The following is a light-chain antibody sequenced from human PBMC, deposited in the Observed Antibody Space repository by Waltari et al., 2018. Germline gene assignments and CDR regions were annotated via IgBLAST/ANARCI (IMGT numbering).Light chain of an antibody. V-gene: IGLV2-14*03. J-gene: IGLJ2*01. CDR1: SSDIGGYSF. CDR3: SSYSNTNTPYVVLL. Sequence: QSALTQPASVSGSPGQSITISCTGTSSDIGGYSFVSWYQQHPGKAPKLMIYDVSNRPSVVSDRFSGSKSGNTASLTISGLQAEDEADYYCSSYSNTNTPYVVLLFGGGTKLTVL. CDR2: DVS.